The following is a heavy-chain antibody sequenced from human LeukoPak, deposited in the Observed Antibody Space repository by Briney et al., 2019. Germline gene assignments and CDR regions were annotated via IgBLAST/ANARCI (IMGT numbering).Heavy chain of an antibody. CDR1: GYTLNSYP. Sequence: ASVKVSCKASGYTLNSYPMHWVRQAPGQGLEWMGWINTNTGNPSYAQGFTGRFVFSLDTSVSTAYLQINNLKAEDTAVYYCARQFGSGWYNFDFWGRGTLVTVSS. V-gene: IGHV7-4-1*02. J-gene: IGHJ4*02. CDR3: ARQFGSGWYNFDF. D-gene: IGHD6-19*01. CDR2: INTNTGNP.